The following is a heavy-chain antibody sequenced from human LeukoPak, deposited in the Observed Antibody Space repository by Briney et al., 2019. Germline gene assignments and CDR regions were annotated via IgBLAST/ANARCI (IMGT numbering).Heavy chain of an antibody. J-gene: IGHJ4*02. Sequence: PSETLSLTCTVSGGSISSYYWSWIRQPPGKGLEWIGEINHSGSTNYNPSLKSRVTISVDTSKNQFSLKLSSVTAADTAVYYCASSQWLPRDYWGQGTLVTVSS. CDR2: INHSGST. V-gene: IGHV4-34*01. CDR3: ASSQWLPRDY. D-gene: IGHD3-22*01. CDR1: GGSISSYY.